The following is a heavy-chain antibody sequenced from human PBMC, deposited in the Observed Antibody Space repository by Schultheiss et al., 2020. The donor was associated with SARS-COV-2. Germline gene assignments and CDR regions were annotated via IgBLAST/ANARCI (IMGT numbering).Heavy chain of an antibody. CDR2: ISSSGSTI. Sequence: GGSLRLSCAASEFTFSSYEMNWVRQAPGKGLEWVSYISSSGSTIYYADSVKGRFTISRDNAKNSLYLQMNSLRAEDTAVYYCARAGWWRDFDYWGQGTLVTVSS. CDR1: EFTFSSYE. V-gene: IGHV3-48*03. D-gene: IGHD2-15*01. CDR3: ARAGWWRDFDY. J-gene: IGHJ4*02.